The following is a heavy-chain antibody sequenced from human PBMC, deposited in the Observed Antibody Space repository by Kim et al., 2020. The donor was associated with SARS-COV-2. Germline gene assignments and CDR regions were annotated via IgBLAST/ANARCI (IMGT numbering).Heavy chain of an antibody. Sequence: SETLSLTCTVSGGSISSYYWSWIRQPPGKGLEWIGYIYYSGSTNYNPSLKSRVTISVDTSKNQFSLKLSSVTAADTAVYYCAREGFYDSQPRAAFDIWGQGTMVTVSS. CDR2: IYYSGST. D-gene: IGHD3-3*01. V-gene: IGHV4-59*13. J-gene: IGHJ3*02. CDR1: GGSISSYY. CDR3: AREGFYDSQPRAAFDI.